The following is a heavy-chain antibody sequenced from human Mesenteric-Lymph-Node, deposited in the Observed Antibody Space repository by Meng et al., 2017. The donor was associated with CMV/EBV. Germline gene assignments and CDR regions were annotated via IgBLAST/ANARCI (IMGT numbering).Heavy chain of an antibody. CDR2: VYYSGST. D-gene: IGHD2-15*01. V-gene: IGHV4-59*01. J-gene: IGHJ6*02. CDR1: GDSISDYY. CDR3: ARSLRDYSYGMDV. Sequence: SETLSLTCTVSGDSISDYYWSWIQQPPGKGLEWIGYVYYSGSTSYTPSLKSRVTVSVETSKNQFSLKLNSVTAADTAVYYCARSLRDYSYGMDVWGQGTTVTVSS.